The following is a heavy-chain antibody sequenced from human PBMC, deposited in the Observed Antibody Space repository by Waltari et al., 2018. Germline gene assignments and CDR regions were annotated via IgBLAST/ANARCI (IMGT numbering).Heavy chain of an antibody. CDR1: GFTFSHYA. D-gene: IGHD2-2*01. J-gene: IGHJ4*02. Sequence: EVQFLESGGGLVQPGGSLPLSCAASGFTFSHYALLWVRQAPGKGLEWVSTIIGSGATTYYADSVKGRLTISRDNFKNTLYLRMNSLRAEDTAVYYCVRQEVPAAMPWGYFEYWGQGSLVTVSA. CDR3: VRQEVPAAMPWGYFEY. CDR2: IIGSGATT. V-gene: IGHV3-23*01.